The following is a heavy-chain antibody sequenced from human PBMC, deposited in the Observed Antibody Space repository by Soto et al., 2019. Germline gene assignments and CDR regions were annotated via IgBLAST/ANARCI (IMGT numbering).Heavy chain of an antibody. Sequence: SETLSLTCTVSGGSISSYYWSWIRQPPGKGLEWIGYIYYSGSTNYNPSLKSRVTISVDTSKNQFSLKLSSVTAADTAVYYCARDLGYSSGWSNWFDPWGQGTLVTVSS. D-gene: IGHD6-19*01. CDR1: GGSISSYY. CDR2: IYYSGST. V-gene: IGHV4-59*01. J-gene: IGHJ5*02. CDR3: ARDLGYSSGWSNWFDP.